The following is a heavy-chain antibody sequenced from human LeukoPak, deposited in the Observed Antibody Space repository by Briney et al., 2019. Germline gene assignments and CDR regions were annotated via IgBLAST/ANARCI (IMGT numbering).Heavy chain of an antibody. Sequence: ASVKVSCKASGYTFTGYYMHWVRQAPGQGLEWMGWINPNSGGTNYAQKFQGRVTMTRDTSISTAYLELSRLRSDDTAVYYCARGRPHAVVVPAAFDPWGQGTLVTVSS. V-gene: IGHV1-2*02. CDR2: INPNSGGT. CDR3: ARGRPHAVVVPAAFDP. J-gene: IGHJ5*02. CDR1: GYTFTGYY. D-gene: IGHD2-2*01.